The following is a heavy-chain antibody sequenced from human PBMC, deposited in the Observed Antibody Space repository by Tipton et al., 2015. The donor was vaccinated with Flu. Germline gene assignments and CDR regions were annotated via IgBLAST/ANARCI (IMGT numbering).Heavy chain of an antibody. D-gene: IGHD1-1*01. J-gene: IGHJ6*02. Sequence: TLSLTCTVSGGSIGVTTYYWGWIRQPPGKGLEYIGSVYYTGGAYFNPSLKSRVTVSIDTSKNEFSLTLASLTAADTAVYYCARDLWNDRRAYYYYGVDVWGQGTTVTVSS. CDR1: GGSIGVTTYY. V-gene: IGHV4-39*07. CDR3: ARDLWNDRRAYYYYGVDV. CDR2: VYYTGGA.